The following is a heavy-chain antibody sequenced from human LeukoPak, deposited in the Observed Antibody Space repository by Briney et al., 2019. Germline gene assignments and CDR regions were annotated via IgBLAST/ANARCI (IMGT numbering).Heavy chain of an antibody. V-gene: IGHV3-30-3*01. D-gene: IGHD6-6*01. J-gene: IGHJ6*02. CDR2: ISYDGSNK. CDR3: ARCIAARPSGYYYYGMDV. CDR1: GFTFSSYA. Sequence: GRSLRLSCAASGFTFSSYAMHWVRQAPGKGLEWVAVISYDGSNKYYADSVKGRFTISRDNSKNTLYLQMNSLRAEDTAVYYCARCIAARPSGYYYYGMDVWGQGTTVTVSS.